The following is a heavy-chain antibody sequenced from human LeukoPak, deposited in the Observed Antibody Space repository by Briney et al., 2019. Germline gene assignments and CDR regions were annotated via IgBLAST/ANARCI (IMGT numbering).Heavy chain of an antibody. D-gene: IGHD6-13*01. V-gene: IGHV3-53*01. CDR2: IYSGGST. CDR1: GFTVSSNY. CDR3: ARDSIAAAGTGLDY. J-gene: IGHJ4*02. Sequence: GGSLTLSCAASGFTVSSNYMSWVRQAPGKGLEGVSVIYSGGSTYYTGSVTGRFTIPRDNSKNTLYLQMNSLRAEDTAVYYCARDSIAAAGTGLDYWGQGTLVTVSS.